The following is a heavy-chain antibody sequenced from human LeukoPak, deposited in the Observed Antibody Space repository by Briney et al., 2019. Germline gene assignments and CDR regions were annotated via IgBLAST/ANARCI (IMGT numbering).Heavy chain of an antibody. V-gene: IGHV4-39*07. J-gene: IGHJ4*02. CDR2: IYYSGST. D-gene: IGHD3-22*01. CDR1: GGSISSSSYY. Sequence: PSETLFLTCAVSGGSISSSSYYWGWIRQPPGKGLEWIGSIYYSGSTYYNPSLKSRVTISVDTSKDQFSLKLSSVTAADTAVYYCARAKVQSLYYYDSSGRRPYYFDYWGQGTLVTVSS. CDR3: ARAKVQSLYYYDSSGRRPYYFDY.